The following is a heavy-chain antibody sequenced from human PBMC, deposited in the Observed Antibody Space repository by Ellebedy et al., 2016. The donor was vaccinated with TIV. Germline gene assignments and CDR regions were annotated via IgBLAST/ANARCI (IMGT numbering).Heavy chain of an antibody. D-gene: IGHD5-24*01. V-gene: IGHV5-51*01. CDR2: IYPGDSDS. CDR1: GYIFTDYW. CDR3: ARVLGRDGYNFYYDAFDI. Sequence: GESLKISCQVSGYIFTDYWIGWVRQTPGKGLEWMGIIYPGDSDSRYSSSFQGQVTISADTSFTTAYLQWSSLKASDTAIYYCARVLGRDGYNFYYDAFDIWGSGTMVTVSS. J-gene: IGHJ3*02.